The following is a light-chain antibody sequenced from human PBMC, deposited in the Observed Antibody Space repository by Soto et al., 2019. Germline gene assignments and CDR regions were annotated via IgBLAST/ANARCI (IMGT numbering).Light chain of an antibody. CDR2: DAS. CDR3: QQYNSYPWT. J-gene: IGKJ1*01. Sequence: DIQMTQSPSSVSASVGDRVTITCRATQGISSWLAWYQQKPGKAPKLLIYDASSLESGVPSTFSGSGSGTEFTLTISSLQPDDFATYYCQQYNSYPWTFGQGTMADIK. V-gene: IGKV1-5*01. CDR1: QGISSW.